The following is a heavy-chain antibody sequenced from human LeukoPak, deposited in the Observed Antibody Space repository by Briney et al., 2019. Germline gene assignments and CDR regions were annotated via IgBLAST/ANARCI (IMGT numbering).Heavy chain of an antibody. J-gene: IGHJ5*02. Sequence: NASETLSLTCTVSGGSISSHYWSWIRQPPGKGLEWIGYIYYSGSTNYNPSLKSRVTISVDTSKNQFSLKLSSVTAADTAVYYCARAPTPAAGTGSWFDPWGQGTLVTVSS. CDR1: GGSISSHY. CDR2: IYYSGST. D-gene: IGHD6-13*01. V-gene: IGHV4-59*11. CDR3: ARAPTPAAGTGSWFDP.